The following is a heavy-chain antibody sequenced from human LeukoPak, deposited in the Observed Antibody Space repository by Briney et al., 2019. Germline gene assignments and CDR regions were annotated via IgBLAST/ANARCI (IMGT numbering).Heavy chain of an antibody. J-gene: IGHJ4*02. CDR2: IYSGGST. Sequence: GGSLRLSCAASGFTVSSNYMSWVRQAPGKGLEWVSVIYSGGSTYYADSVKGRFTISRDNSKNTLYLQMNSLRAEDTAVYYCAKGGSYWGDYFDYWGQGTLVTVSS. D-gene: IGHD1-26*01. CDR1: GFTVSSNY. CDR3: AKGGSYWGDYFDY. V-gene: IGHV3-53*01.